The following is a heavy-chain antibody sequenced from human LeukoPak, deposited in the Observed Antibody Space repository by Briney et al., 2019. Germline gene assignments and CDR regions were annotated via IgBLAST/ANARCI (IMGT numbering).Heavy chain of an antibody. D-gene: IGHD6-19*01. CDR3: ARRPVAGAGAGRALDY. Sequence: PSETLSLTCVVSGGSIRTSSYYWAWIRQPPGKGLEWIVSMYYSGSIYYNSSLKSRLTISVGTSKNQFSLKLNSVTAADTAVYFCARRPVAGAGAGRALDYWGQGTLVIVSS. CDR1: GGSIRTSSYY. J-gene: IGHJ4*02. CDR2: MYYSGSI. V-gene: IGHV4-39*01.